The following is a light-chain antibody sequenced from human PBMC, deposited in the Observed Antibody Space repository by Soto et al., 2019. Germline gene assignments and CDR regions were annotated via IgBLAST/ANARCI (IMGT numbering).Light chain of an antibody. Sequence: EIVMTQSPATLSVSPGERATLSCRASQSVSSNLAWYQQKPGQAPRLLTYGASTRATGIPARFSGSGSGTEFTLTISSLQSEDFAVYYCQQYNNWPFTFGPGTKVDI. V-gene: IGKV3D-15*01. CDR2: GAS. CDR1: QSVSSN. CDR3: QQYNNWPFT. J-gene: IGKJ3*01.